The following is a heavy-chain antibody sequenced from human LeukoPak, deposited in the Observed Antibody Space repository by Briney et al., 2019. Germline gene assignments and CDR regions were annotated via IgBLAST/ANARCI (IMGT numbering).Heavy chain of an antibody. Sequence: QSGGSLRLSCAASGFTFSSYGMHWVRQAPGKGLEWVAVISYDGSNKYYADSVKGRFTISRDNSKNTLYLQMNSLRAEDTAVYYCAKERLSTVTTCLDYWGQGTLVTVSS. J-gene: IGHJ4*02. CDR2: ISYDGSNK. CDR3: AKERLSTVTTCLDY. V-gene: IGHV3-30*18. CDR1: GFTFSSYG. D-gene: IGHD4-17*01.